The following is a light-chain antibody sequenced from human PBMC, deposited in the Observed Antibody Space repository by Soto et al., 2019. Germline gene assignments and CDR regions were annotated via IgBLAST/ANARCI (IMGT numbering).Light chain of an antibody. CDR3: CSYAGSTTYIL. CDR2: EGS. J-gene: IGLJ2*01. CDR1: SSDVGSYNL. Sequence: QSVLTQPASVSGSPGQSITISCTGTSSDVGSYNLVSWYQQHPGKAPKLMIYEGSKRPSGVSNRFSGSKSGNTASLTISGLQAEDEADYYCCSYAGSTTYILFGGWTKLTVL. V-gene: IGLV2-23*01.